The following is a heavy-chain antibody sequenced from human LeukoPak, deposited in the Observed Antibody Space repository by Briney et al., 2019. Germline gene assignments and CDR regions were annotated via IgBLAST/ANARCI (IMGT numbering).Heavy chain of an antibody. CDR1: GGSISSYY. V-gene: IGHV4-4*07. J-gene: IGHJ5*02. CDR2: IYTSGST. D-gene: IGHD6-6*01. CDR3: ARVSIAARPPYGWFDP. Sequence: SQTLSLTCTVSGGSISSYYWSWIRQPAGKGPEWIGRIYTSGSTNYNPSLKSRVTMSVVTSKNQFSLKLSSVTAADTAVYYCARVSIAARPPYGWFDPWGQGTLVTVSS.